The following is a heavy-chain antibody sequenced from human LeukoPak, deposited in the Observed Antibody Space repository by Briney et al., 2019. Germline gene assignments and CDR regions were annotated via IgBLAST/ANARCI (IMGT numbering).Heavy chain of an antibody. CDR2: IYYSGST. V-gene: IGHV4-31*03. Sequence: SETLSLTCTVSVGSISSGGYYWSWIRQHPGKGLEWIGYIYYSGSTYYNPSLKSRVTISVDTSKNQFSLKLSSVTAADTAVYYCARGKGVTIFGVVKYYGMDVWGQGTTVTVSS. CDR3: ARGKGVTIFGVVKYYGMDV. J-gene: IGHJ6*02. D-gene: IGHD3-3*01. CDR1: VGSISSGGYY.